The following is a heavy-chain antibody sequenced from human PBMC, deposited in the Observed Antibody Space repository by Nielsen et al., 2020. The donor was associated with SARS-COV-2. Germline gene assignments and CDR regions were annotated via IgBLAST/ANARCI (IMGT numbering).Heavy chain of an antibody. Sequence: SETLSLTCTVSGGSISSGGYYWSWNRQHSGKGLEWIGYIYYSGSTYYNPSLKSRVTISVDTSKNQFSLKLSSVTAADTAVYYCARDYYSGWFDPWGQGTLVTVSS. J-gene: IGHJ5*02. CDR1: GGSISSGGYY. V-gene: IGHV4-31*03. CDR3: ARDYYSGWFDP. D-gene: IGHD3-22*01. CDR2: IYYSGST.